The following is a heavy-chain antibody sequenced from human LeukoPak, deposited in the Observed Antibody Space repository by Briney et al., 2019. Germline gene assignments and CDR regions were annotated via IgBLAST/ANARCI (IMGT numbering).Heavy chain of an antibody. CDR3: ARGGDGLEWLFDY. CDR1: GGTFSSYA. CDR2: IIPIFGTA. J-gene: IGHJ4*02. D-gene: IGHD3-3*01. Sequence: SVKVSCKASGGTFSSYAISWVRQAPGQGLEWMGGIIPIFGTANYAQKFQGRVTITTDESTSTAYMELSSLRSEDTAVYYCARGGDGLEWLFDYWGQGTLVTVSS. V-gene: IGHV1-69*05.